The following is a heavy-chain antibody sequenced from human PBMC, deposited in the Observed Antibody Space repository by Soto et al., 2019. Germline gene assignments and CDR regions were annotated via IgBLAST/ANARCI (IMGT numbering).Heavy chain of an antibody. CDR1: GYTFTSYA. V-gene: IGHV1-3*01. CDR2: VNAGNGNT. J-gene: IGHJ5*02. D-gene: IGHD3-16*01. Sequence: ASLKVSCKASGYTFTSYAMHWVRQAPGQRLERMGWVNAGNGNTKYSQKFQGRVTITRDTSANTAYMELSSLRSEDTAVYYCARVPIMITFGGVSNNWFDPWGQGTLVTVAS. CDR3: ARVPIMITFGGVSNNWFDP.